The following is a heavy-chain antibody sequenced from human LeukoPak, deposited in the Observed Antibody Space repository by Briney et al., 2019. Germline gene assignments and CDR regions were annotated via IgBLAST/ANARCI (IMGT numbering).Heavy chain of an antibody. CDR1: GGSISSSSYY. CDR2: IYYSGST. CDR3: ARDHYGGEDYFDY. V-gene: IGHV4-39*07. Sequence: SETLSLTCTVSGGSISSSSYYWGWIRQPPGKGLEWIGSIYYSGSTYYNPSLKSRVTISVDTSKNQFSLKLSSVTAADTAMYYCARDHYGGEDYFDYWGQGTLVTVSS. J-gene: IGHJ4*02. D-gene: IGHD4-23*01.